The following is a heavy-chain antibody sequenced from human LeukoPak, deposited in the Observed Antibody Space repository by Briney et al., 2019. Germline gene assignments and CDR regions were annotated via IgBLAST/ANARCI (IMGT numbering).Heavy chain of an antibody. CDR3: ARGAVTGTSGLDY. D-gene: IGHD1-20*01. V-gene: IGHV3-48*03. CDR1: GFTFSSYD. CDR2: ITHTGNTI. J-gene: IGHJ4*02. Sequence: GGSLRLSCAASGFTFSSYDMNWVRQAPGRGLEWLSYITHTGNTIYSADSVKGRFTISRDNAKNSLFLQMNSLRAEDTAVYYCARGAVTGTSGLDYWGQGTLVTVSS.